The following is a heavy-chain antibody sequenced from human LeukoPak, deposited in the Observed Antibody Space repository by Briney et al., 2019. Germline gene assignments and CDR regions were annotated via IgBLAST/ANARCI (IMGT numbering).Heavy chain of an antibody. J-gene: IGHJ4*02. CDR1: GFIFDDYD. CDR3: ARNHIAKDFDY. D-gene: IGHD5-18*01. Sequence: GGSLRLSCAASGFIFDDYDMNWVRQAPGKGLEWVSHINWNGNTIGYGDSVKGRFTISRDNAKNSLYLQMNSLRVEDTAVYYCARNHIAKDFDYWGQGTLVTVSS. V-gene: IGHV3-20*04. CDR2: INWNGNTI.